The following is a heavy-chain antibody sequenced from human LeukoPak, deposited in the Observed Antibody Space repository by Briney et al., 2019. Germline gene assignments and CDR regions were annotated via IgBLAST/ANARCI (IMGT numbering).Heavy chain of an antibody. J-gene: IGHJ4*02. CDR3: ARLFGQYYFDY. D-gene: IGHD3-10*01. Sequence: SETLSLTCTVSGGSVSSSSHYWGWIRQPPGKGLEWIGSIYYSGSTYYNPSLKSRVTISVDTSKNQFSLKLSSVTAADTAVYYCARLFGQYYFDYWGQGTLVTVSS. CDR2: IYYSGST. CDR1: GGSVSSSSHY. V-gene: IGHV4-39*01.